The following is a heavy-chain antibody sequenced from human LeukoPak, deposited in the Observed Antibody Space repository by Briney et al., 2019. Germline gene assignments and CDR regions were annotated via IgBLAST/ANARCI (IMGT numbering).Heavy chain of an antibody. CDR1: GYTLTKSDY. CDR3: ARGPTDMDFDY. J-gene: IGHJ4*02. V-gene: IGHV1-46*04. CDR2: INPSDGTT. Sequence: ASVKVSCKASGYTLTKSDYMHWVRKAPGQGLEWMGIINPSDGTTFYAQKLQGRVTMTRDTSTNTVYMELSSLRSEDTAVFYCARGPTDMDFDYWGQGSLVTVSS.